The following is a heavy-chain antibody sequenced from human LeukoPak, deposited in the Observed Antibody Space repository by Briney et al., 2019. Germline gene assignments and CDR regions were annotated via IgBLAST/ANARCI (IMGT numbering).Heavy chain of an antibody. Sequence: SETLSLTCAVYGGSFSGYYWSWIRQPPGKGLEWIGGINHSGSTNYNPSLKSRVTISVDTSKNQFSLKLSSVTAADTAVYYCARANGSGWTPLHWFDPWGQGTLVTVSS. D-gene: IGHD6-19*01. CDR2: INHSGST. V-gene: IGHV4-34*01. CDR1: GGSFSGYY. J-gene: IGHJ5*02. CDR3: ARANGSGWTPLHWFDP.